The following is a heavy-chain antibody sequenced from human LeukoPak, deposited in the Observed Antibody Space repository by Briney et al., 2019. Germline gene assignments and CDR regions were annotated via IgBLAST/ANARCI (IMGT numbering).Heavy chain of an antibody. J-gene: IGHJ4*02. CDR3: ARAKYYYDSSGYWVFDY. V-gene: IGHV3-48*03. CDR2: ISSRGTTT. Sequence: PGGSLRLSCAASGFTFSSYEMNWVRQAPGKGLEWVSYISSRGTTTYYADSVKGRFTISRDNAKNSLYLQMNSLRGEDTAVYYCARAKYYYDSSGYWVFDYWGEGTLVTVSS. CDR1: GFTFSSYE. D-gene: IGHD3-22*01.